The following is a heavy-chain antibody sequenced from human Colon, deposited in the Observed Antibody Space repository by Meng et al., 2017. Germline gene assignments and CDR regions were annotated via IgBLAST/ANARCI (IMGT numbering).Heavy chain of an antibody. D-gene: IGHD2-8*01. CDR3: ARKGYCTNGVCSAFDY. J-gene: IGHJ4*02. CDR2: IRNEPRSFTT. CDR1: RFTFSDYY. V-gene: IGHV3-72*01. Sequence: GGSLRLSCAASRFTFSDYYMDWVRQAPGKGLEWVGRIRNEPRSFTTEYAASVRGRFTISRDDSKNSLYLQMSSLKTEDTAVYYCARKGYCTNGVCSAFDYWGQGTLVTVSS.